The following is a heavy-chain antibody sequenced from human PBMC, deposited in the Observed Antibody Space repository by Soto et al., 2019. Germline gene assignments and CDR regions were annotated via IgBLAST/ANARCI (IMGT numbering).Heavy chain of an antibody. CDR3: ARDPLFRSWYWSFDL. J-gene: IGHJ2*01. D-gene: IGHD6-13*01. CDR2: INPSGGST. CDR1: GYTFTRSS. V-gene: IGHV1-46*01. Sequence: ASGWVSCEASGYTFTRSSMHWVRQAPGQGLEWMGIINPSGGSTSYAQKFQGRVTMPRDTSTSTVYMELSSLRSEDTAVYYCARDPLFRSWYWSFDLWGRGTLVPVSS.